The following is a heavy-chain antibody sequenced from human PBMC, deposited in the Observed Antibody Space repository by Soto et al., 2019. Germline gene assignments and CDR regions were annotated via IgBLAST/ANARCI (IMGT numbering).Heavy chain of an antibody. D-gene: IGHD6-6*01. CDR2: ISSSSSYI. CDR3: ARELGYSSSSVFSH. Sequence: EVQLVESGGGLVKPGGSLRLSCAASGFTFSSYSMNWVRQAPGKGLEWVSSISSSSSYIYYADSVKGRFTISRDNAKNSLELQMNSLRAEDTAVYYCARELGYSSSSVFSHWGQGTLVTVSS. V-gene: IGHV3-21*01. J-gene: IGHJ1*01. CDR1: GFTFSSYS.